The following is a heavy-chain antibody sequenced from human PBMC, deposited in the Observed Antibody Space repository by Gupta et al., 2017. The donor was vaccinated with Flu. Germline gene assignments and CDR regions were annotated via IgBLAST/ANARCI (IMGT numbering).Heavy chain of an antibody. J-gene: IGHJ5*02. V-gene: IGHV3-74*01. CDR3: ARDGAGDCSGGSCYSWFDP. CDR2: IKSDESSA. Sequence: RQAPGKGLVWVSRIKSDESSASYADSVKGRFTISRDNAKNTLYLQTNSLRAEDTAVYYCARDGAGDCSGGSCYSWFDPWGQGTLVTVSS. D-gene: IGHD2-15*01.